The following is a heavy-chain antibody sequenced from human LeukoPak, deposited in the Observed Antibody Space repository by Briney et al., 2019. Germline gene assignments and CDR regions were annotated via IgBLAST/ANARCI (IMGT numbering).Heavy chain of an antibody. CDR3: ARARYCGGDCYSNWFDP. D-gene: IGHD2-21*02. J-gene: IGHJ5*02. Sequence: ASVKVCCKASGGTFSSYAISWVRQAPGQGLEWMGGIIPIFGTANYAQKFQGRVTITADESTSTAYMELSSLRSEDTAVYYCARARYCGGDCYSNWFDPWGQGTLVTVSS. CDR2: IIPIFGTA. CDR1: GGTFSSYA. V-gene: IGHV1-69*13.